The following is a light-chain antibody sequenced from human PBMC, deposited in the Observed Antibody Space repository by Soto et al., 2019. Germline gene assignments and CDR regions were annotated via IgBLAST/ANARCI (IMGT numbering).Light chain of an antibody. V-gene: IGKV1-5*01. Sequence: DIQMTQSPSTLSASVGDRVTITCRASQNINEWLAWYQQKPGKAPKVLIYDASILESGVPSRFSGSGSGTEFTLTISSLQPDDFATYYCQRYNSYSRTFGQGNKVEIK. CDR2: DAS. J-gene: IGKJ1*01. CDR3: QRYNSYSRT. CDR1: QNINEW.